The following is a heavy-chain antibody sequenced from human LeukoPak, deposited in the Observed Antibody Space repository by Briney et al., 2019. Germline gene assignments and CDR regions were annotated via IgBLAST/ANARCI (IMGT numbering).Heavy chain of an antibody. J-gene: IGHJ5*02. CDR3: AHRPPWDSSSWFRVGPASLYNWFDP. Sequence: SGPTLVNPTQTLTLTCTFSGFSLSTSGVGVGWIRQPPGKALEWLALIYWNDDKRYSPSLKSRLTITKDTSKNQVVLTMTNMDPVDTATYYCAHRPPWDSSSWFRVGPASLYNWFDPWGQGALVTVSS. D-gene: IGHD6-13*01. V-gene: IGHV2-5*01. CDR2: IYWNDDK. CDR1: GFSLSTSGVG.